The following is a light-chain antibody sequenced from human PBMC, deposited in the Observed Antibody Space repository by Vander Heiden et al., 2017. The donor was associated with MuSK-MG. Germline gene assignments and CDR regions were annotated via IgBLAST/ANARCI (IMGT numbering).Light chain of an antibody. CDR3: QQDKSRT. CDR1: HSISSW. Sequence: DIQMTQSPSTLSASVGDRVTITCRASHSISSWLAWYQQKPGKAPKLQIYKASSLESGVPSRFSGSGSGTEFTLTISSLQPDDIATYYCQQDKSRTCGQGTKVEIK. CDR2: KAS. V-gene: IGKV1-5*03. J-gene: IGKJ1*01.